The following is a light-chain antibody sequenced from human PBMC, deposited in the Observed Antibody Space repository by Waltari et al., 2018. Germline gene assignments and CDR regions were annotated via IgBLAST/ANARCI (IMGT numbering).Light chain of an antibody. Sequence: DIQMTQSPSTLSASVGGRVTITCRASQSISTWLAWYQQKPGKAPKLLIYKASRLEGGVPSRFSGSGSGTEFTLTISSLQPDDFATYYCQQDTGPLTFGQGTKVEIK. CDR3: QQDTGPLT. CDR1: QSISTW. J-gene: IGKJ1*01. CDR2: KAS. V-gene: IGKV1-5*03.